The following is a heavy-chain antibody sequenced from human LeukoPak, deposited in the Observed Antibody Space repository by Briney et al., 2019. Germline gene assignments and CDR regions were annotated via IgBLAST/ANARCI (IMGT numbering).Heavy chain of an antibody. CDR3: AKWGSPSAELLWFGELVQYYFDY. D-gene: IGHD3-10*01. CDR2: AGFDETET. J-gene: IGHJ4*02. CDR1: GFAFSSFG. Sequence: GGSLRLSCAASGFAFSSFGMHWVRQAPGKGLEWVAFAGFDETETYYADSLKGRFTVSRDNSKNTLYLQMNSLRAEDTAVYYCAKWGSPSAELLWFGELVQYYFDYWGQGTLVTVSS. V-gene: IGHV3-30*02.